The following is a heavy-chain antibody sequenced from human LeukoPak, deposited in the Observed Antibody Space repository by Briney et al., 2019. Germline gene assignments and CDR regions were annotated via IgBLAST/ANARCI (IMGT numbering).Heavy chain of an antibody. CDR1: GFTFSSYS. CDR3: ARKGDGYYYGSGSPHGMDV. J-gene: IGHJ6*02. V-gene: IGHV3-48*04. D-gene: IGHD3-10*01. CDR2: ISSSSSTI. Sequence: GGSLRLSCAASGFTFSSYSMNWVRQAPGKGLEWVSYISSSSSTIYYADSVKGRFTISRDNAKNSLYLQMNSLRAEDTAVYYCARKGDGYYYGSGSPHGMDVWGQGTTVTVSS.